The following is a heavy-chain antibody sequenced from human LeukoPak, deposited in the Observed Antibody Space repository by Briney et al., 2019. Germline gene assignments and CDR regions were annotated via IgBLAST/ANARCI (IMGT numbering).Heavy chain of an antibody. Sequence: PSETLSLTCTVSGGSISSYYWSWIRQPPGKGLEWIGSIYYSGSTYYNPSLKSRVTISVDTSKNQFSLKLSSVTAADTAVYYCARAVAGTYETAYWGQGTLVTVSS. V-gene: IGHV4-59*12. CDR2: IYYSGST. CDR3: ARAVAGTYETAY. J-gene: IGHJ4*02. D-gene: IGHD6-19*01. CDR1: GGSISSYY.